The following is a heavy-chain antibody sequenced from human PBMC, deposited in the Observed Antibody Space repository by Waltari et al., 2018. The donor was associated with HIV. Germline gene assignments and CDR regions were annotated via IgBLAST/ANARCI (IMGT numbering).Heavy chain of an antibody. V-gene: IGHV3-48*03. D-gene: IGHD3-10*01. Sequence: EVQLVESGGGLVQPGGSLRLSCAASGFTFSSYEMNWVRQAPGTGLEWVSYISSSGSTIYYADSVKGRFTISRDNAKNSLYLQMNSLRAEDTAVYYCARDLPMVRGVITYYYYYGMDVWGQGTTVTVSS. CDR3: ARDLPMVRGVITYYYYYGMDV. CDR2: ISSSGSTI. CDR1: GFTFSSYE. J-gene: IGHJ6*02.